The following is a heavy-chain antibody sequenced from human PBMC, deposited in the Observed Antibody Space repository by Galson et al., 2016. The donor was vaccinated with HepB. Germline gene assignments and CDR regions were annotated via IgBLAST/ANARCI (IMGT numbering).Heavy chain of an antibody. Sequence: SETLSLTCAVSGDPISSSSNWWGWIRQPPGKGLEWVGSIFYGGSTYYNPSLKTRVTISVDTSKNQFSLKLSSVTAADTSVYYCARHDGTRSLNWFDPWGQGTLVTVSS. CDR3: ARHDGTRSLNWFDP. CDR2: IFYGGST. D-gene: IGHD1-1*01. J-gene: IGHJ5*02. V-gene: IGHV4-39*01. CDR1: GDPISSSSNW.